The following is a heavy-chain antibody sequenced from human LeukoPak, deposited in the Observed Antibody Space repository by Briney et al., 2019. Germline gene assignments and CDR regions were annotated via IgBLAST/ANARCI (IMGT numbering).Heavy chain of an antibody. D-gene: IGHD2-2*01. CDR1: GYTFTGYY. J-gene: IGHJ5*02. V-gene: IGHV1-2*02. CDR3: ARGGGRCSSTSCYATYNWFDP. CDR2: INPNSGGT. Sequence: GASVKVSCKASGYTFTGYYMHWVRQAPGQGLEWMGWINPNSGGTNYAQKFQGRVTMTRDTSISTAYMELSRLRSDDTAVYYCARGGGRCSSTSCYATYNWFDPWGQGTLVTVSS.